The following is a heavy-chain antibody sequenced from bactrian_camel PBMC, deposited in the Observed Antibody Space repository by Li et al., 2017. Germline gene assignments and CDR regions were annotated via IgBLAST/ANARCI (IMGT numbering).Heavy chain of an antibody. CDR2: TNSGGGST. CDR3: AARWEYGTPWCDPAYEYDH. V-gene: IGHV3S40*01. CDR1: GFTFSRYG. J-gene: IGHJ4*01. Sequence: VQLVESGGGLVQPGGSLRLSCAASGFTFSRYGMDWVRQAPGKGLEWVSGTNSGGGSTYYADSMKGRFTISRDNAKNTVLLQMNNLKPEDTAKYYCAARWEYGTPWCDPAYEYDHWGQGTQVTVS. D-gene: IGHD6*01.